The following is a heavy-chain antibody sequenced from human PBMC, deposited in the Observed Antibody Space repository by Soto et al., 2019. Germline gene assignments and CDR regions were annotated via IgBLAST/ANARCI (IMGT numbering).Heavy chain of an antibody. V-gene: IGHV3-23*01. J-gene: IGHJ5*02. CDR1: GFTFSSYA. CDR3: AKRPLSFGELFQPDNWFDP. Sequence: EVQLLESGGGLVQPGGSLRLSCAASGFTFSSYAMSWVRQAPGKGLEWVSAISGSGGSTYYADSVKGRFTISRDNSKNTLYLQINSLRAEDTAVYYCAKRPLSFGELFQPDNWFDPWGQGALVNVSS. D-gene: IGHD3-10*01. CDR2: ISGSGGST.